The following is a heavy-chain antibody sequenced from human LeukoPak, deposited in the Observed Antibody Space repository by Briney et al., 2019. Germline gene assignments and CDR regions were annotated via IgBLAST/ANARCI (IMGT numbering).Heavy chain of an antibody. CDR2: IYTSGST. Sequence: PSETLSLTCTVSGGSISSGHYYWSWIRQPAGKGLEWIGRIYTSGSTNYNPSLNSRVTISVDTSKNQFSLKLSSVTAADTAVYYCARLVITFNAFDIWGQGTMVTVSS. D-gene: IGHD3-16*01. J-gene: IGHJ3*02. CDR3: ARLVITFNAFDI. V-gene: IGHV4-61*02. CDR1: GGSISSGHYY.